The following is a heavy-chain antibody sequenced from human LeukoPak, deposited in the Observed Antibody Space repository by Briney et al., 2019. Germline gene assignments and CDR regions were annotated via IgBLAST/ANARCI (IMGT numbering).Heavy chain of an antibody. CDR3: ARGVRGSTAAGTFDY. CDR2: IYYSGST. CDR1: GDSINSYY. Sequence: PSETLSLTCTVSGDSINSYYWSWIRQPPGKGLEWIGYIYYSGSTNYNPSLKSRFTISVDTSKNHFSLKLSSVTGEDTAVYYCARGVRGSTAAGTFDYWGQGALVTVSS. D-gene: IGHD6-13*01. J-gene: IGHJ4*02. V-gene: IGHV4-59*01.